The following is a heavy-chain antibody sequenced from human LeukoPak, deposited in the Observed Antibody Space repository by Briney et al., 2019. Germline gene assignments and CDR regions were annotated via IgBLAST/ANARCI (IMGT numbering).Heavy chain of an antibody. Sequence: PSETLSLTCTVSGGSISSYYWGWIRQPPGKGLEWIGSIYYSGSTYYNPSLKSRVTISVDTSKNQFSLKLSSVTAADTAVYYCARDGMVRGVTIFDYWGQGTLVTVSS. V-gene: IGHV4-39*07. CDR1: GGSISSYY. CDR3: ARDGMVRGVTIFDY. D-gene: IGHD3-10*01. J-gene: IGHJ4*02. CDR2: IYYSGST.